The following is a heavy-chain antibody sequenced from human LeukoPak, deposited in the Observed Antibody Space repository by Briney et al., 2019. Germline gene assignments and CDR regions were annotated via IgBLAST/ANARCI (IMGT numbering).Heavy chain of an antibody. V-gene: IGHV4-31*03. CDR3: ARTLSTHRLYSYGYSDAFDI. J-gene: IGHJ3*02. D-gene: IGHD5-18*01. Sequence: SQTLSLTCTVSGDSISSDNYYWNWIRQHPGKGLEWIGYIYYSGSTYYNPSLKSRVAISVDTSKNQFSLKLSSVTAADTAVYYCARTLSTHRLYSYGYSDAFDIWGQGTMVTVSS. CDR1: GDSISSDNYY. CDR2: IYYSGST.